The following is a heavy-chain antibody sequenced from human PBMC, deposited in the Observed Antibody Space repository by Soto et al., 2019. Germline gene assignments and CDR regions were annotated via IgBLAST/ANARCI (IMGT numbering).Heavy chain of an antibody. CDR2: IFHNGNT. Sequence: QVQLQESGPGLVKPSGTLSLTCAVSGGSISSSNWWSWVRQPPGKGLEWIGAIFHNGNTSSNPSHAGRVTMSVDKSKNQSSLNLNSVTAADTAVYYCASRTYAMDVWGQGTTVTVSS. V-gene: IGHV4-4*02. CDR1: GGSISSSNW. J-gene: IGHJ6*02. CDR3: ASRTYAMDV.